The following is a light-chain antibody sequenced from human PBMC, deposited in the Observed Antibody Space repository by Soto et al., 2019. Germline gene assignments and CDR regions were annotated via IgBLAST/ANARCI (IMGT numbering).Light chain of an antibody. CDR3: SSYTSSSTRGV. CDR2: DVS. V-gene: IGLV2-14*01. Sequence: QSALTQPASMSGSPGQSITISCTGTSSDVGGYNYVSWYQQHPGKAPKLMIYDVSNRPSGVSNRFSGSKSGNTASLAISGLQAEDEGEYYCSSYTSSSTRGVFGGGTKLTVL. J-gene: IGLJ2*01. CDR1: SSDVGGYNY.